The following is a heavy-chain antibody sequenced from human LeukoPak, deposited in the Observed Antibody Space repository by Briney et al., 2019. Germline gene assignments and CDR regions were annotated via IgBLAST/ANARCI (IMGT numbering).Heavy chain of an antibody. CDR2: ISSSGSTI. V-gene: IGHV3-48*03. J-gene: IGHJ5*02. CDR3: ASPLMYYYGSETYFWFDP. D-gene: IGHD3-10*01. Sequence: GGSLRLSCAASGFTFSSYEMNWVRQAPGKGLEWVSYISSSGSTIYYADSVKGRFTISRDNAKNSLYLQMNSLRAEDTAVYYCASPLMYYYGSETYFWFDPWGQGTLVTVSS. CDR1: GFTFSSYE.